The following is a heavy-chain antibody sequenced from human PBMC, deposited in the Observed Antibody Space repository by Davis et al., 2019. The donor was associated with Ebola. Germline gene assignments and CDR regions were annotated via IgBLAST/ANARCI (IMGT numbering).Heavy chain of an antibody. D-gene: IGHD5-24*01. V-gene: IGHV3-73*01. CDR1: GFTFSGSA. CDR3: ARIADGDRYWGSDY. CDR2: IRSKANSYAT. J-gene: IGHJ4*02. Sequence: GGSLRLSCAASGFTFSGSAMHWVRQASGKGLEWVGRIRSKANSYATAYAASVKGRFTISRDDSKNTAYLQMNSLRADDTALYYCARIADGDRYWGSDYWGQGTQVTVSS.